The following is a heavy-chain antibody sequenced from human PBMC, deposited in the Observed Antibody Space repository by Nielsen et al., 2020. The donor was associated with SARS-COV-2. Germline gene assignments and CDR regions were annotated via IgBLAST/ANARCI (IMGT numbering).Heavy chain of an antibody. Sequence: GESLKISCAASGFTFSSYAMSWVRQAPGKGLEWVSGISASGDSTYYVDSVKGRFTISRDNSKNTVYLQMNSLRVEDTAVYYCAKGAVSEAWGQGTLVTVSS. CDR3: AKGAVSEA. V-gene: IGHV3-23*01. J-gene: IGHJ5*02. CDR2: ISASGDST. D-gene: IGHD4-17*01. CDR1: GFTFSSYA.